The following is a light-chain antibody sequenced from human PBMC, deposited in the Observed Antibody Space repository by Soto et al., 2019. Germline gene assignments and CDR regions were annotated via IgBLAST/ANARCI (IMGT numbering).Light chain of an antibody. Sequence: QSVLTPPPSVSAGPGQKVPMSFSGGSSNIGNYYVSWHQQLPGTAPKLLIYENDKRPSGIPDRFSGSKSGTSATLGITGLQTGDEADYYCGTWDSSLSIFVFGTGTKVTVL. V-gene: IGLV1-51*02. CDR1: SSNIGNYY. CDR2: END. J-gene: IGLJ1*01. CDR3: GTWDSSLSIFV.